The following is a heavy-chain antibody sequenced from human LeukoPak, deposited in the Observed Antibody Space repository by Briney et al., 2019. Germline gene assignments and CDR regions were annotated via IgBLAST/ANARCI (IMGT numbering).Heavy chain of an antibody. J-gene: IGHJ4*02. CDR3: ARDIASSVFVGPYFDH. CDR2: IVGTDGST. CDR1: GFNFGAFA. V-gene: IGHV3-23*01. D-gene: IGHD5/OR15-5a*01. Sequence: TGGALRLPCAAPGFNFGAFAMGGVRPAPGKGRGWVSSIVGTDGSTYYADSMKGQLIISRDTSKKTLYLQMSSLRAEDTAIYYCARDIASSVFVGPYFDHWGQGVLVTVSS.